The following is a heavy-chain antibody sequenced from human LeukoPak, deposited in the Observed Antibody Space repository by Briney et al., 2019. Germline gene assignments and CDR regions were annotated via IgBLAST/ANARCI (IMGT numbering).Heavy chain of an antibody. CDR2: ISGSGGST. V-gene: IGHV3-23*01. CDR3: AKEVGGPRDCAIDV. J-gene: IGHJ6*02. CDR1: GFTFSSYA. D-gene: IGHD5-24*01. Sequence: GGSLRLSCAASGFTFSSYAMSWVRQAPGKGLGWVSAISGSGGSTYYADSVKGRFTISRDNSKNTLYLQMNSLRAEDTAVYYCAKEVGGPRDCAIDVWGQGTTVTVSS.